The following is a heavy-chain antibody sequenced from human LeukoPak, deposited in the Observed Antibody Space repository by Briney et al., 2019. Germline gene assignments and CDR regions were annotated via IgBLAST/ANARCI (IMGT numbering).Heavy chain of an antibody. V-gene: IGHV3-74*01. CDR3: VCLGLGGLSLD. Sequence: GGSLRLSCAASGFTFSRYSMHWVRQAPGRGLVWVSHVNSDGSGTDYADSVKGRFTISRDNAKNTLYLQMNSLRVEDTAVYYCVCLGLGGLSLDWGQGTLVTVSS. CDR2: VNSDGSGT. J-gene: IGHJ4*02. CDR1: GFTFSRYS. D-gene: IGHD3-16*01.